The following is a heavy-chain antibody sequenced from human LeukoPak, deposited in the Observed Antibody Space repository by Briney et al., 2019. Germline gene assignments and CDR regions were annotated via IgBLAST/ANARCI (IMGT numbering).Heavy chain of an antibody. J-gene: IGHJ4*02. D-gene: IGHD3/OR15-3a*01. V-gene: IGHV4-34*01. CDR2: INLRGTT. CDR3: ARQTGSGLFTLP. Sequence: SETLSLTCAAYGGSFTTYYGTWIRQPPGKGLEWIGEINLRGTTNYNPSLKSRVTISLDTSKNQFSLKLTSVTAADTAMYYCARQTGSGLFTLPGGQGTLVTVSS. CDR1: GGSFTTYY.